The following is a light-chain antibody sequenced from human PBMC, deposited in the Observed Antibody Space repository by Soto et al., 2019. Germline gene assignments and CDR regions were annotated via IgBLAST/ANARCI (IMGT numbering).Light chain of an antibody. CDR1: QTVFKNY. Sequence: ESVLTQSPGTLSLSPGDRATLSCRASQTVFKNYLAWYQLKPGQAPRLLVYGASNRATGIPDRFSGGGSGTDFTLTINRLEPEDYAQSYCQKYETSPYNFGQGTKLEIK. CDR3: QKYETSPYN. J-gene: IGKJ2*01. V-gene: IGKV3-20*01. CDR2: GAS.